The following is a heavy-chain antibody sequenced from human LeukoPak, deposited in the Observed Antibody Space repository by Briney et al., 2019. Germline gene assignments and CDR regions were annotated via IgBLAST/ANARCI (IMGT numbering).Heavy chain of an antibody. CDR3: ATDLYYYGSGNYVPGFPDY. J-gene: IGHJ4*02. CDR1: GXTFSIYE. D-gene: IGHD3-10*01. CDR2: ISSSRSNTI. V-gene: IGHV3-48*03. Sequence: GGSLRLSCAASGXTFSIYEMNWVRQAPGKGLEWVSYISSSRSNTIYYADSVKGRFTISRDDAKNSLYLQMNSLRAEDTAVYYCATDLYYYGSGNYVPGFPDYWGQGTLVTVSS.